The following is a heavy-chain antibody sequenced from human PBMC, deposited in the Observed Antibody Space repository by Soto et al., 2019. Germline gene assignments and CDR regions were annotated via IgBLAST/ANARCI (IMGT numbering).Heavy chain of an antibody. D-gene: IGHD3-3*01. V-gene: IGHV3-7*03. CDR3: ARSAYYDFWSYSNPYYYYGMDV. CDR1: GFTFSSYA. Sequence: GGSLRLSCAASGFTFSSYAMHWVRQAPGKGLEWVANIKQDGSEKYYVDSVKGRFTISRDNAKNSLYLQMNSLRAEDTAVYYCARSAYYDFWSYSNPYYYYGMDVWGQGTTVTVSS. J-gene: IGHJ6*02. CDR2: IKQDGSEK.